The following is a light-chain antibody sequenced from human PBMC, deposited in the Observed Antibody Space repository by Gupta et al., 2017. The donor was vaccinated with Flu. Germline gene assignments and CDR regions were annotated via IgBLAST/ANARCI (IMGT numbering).Light chain of an antibody. CDR3: SSFTSTNSLA. CDR1: SSDVGGYHY. J-gene: IGLJ2*01. CDR2: EVD. V-gene: IGLV2-14*01. Sequence: QSALPQPASVSGAPGQSITISCSGTSSDVGGYHYVSWYQQQSGKAPKLIIYEVDNRPSGISDRFSGSKSGNTASLTISGLRPEDEAVYHCSSFTSTNSLAFGGGTKLTVL.